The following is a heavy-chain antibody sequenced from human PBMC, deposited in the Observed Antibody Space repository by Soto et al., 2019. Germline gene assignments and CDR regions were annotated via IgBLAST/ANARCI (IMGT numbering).Heavy chain of an antibody. CDR3: ASSLPSYPPDDAFDI. V-gene: IGHV1-69*01. D-gene: IGHD1-26*01. CDR2: IIPIFGTA. J-gene: IGHJ3*02. Sequence: QVQLVQSGAEVKKPGSSVKVSCKASGGTFSSYAISWVRQAPGQGLEWMGGIIPIFGTANYAQKFQGRVTITADESPSTAYMELSSLRSEDTAVDYCASSLPSYPPDDAFDILGQGTMVTVSS. CDR1: GGTFSSYA.